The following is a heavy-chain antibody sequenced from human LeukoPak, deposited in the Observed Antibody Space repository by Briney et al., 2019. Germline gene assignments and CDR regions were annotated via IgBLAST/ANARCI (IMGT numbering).Heavy chain of an antibody. D-gene: IGHD3-10*01. J-gene: IGHJ4*02. CDR3: ARHYPYGSGSYSPFYFDY. CDR1: GDSISSYY. Sequence: PSETLSLTCTVSGDSISSYYWSWTRQPPGEGLEWIGYIYYSGSTNYNPSLKSRVTISVDTSKNQFSLKLSSVTAADTGVYYCARHYPYGSGSYSPFYFDYWGQGTLVTVSS. CDR2: IYYSGST. V-gene: IGHV4-59*08.